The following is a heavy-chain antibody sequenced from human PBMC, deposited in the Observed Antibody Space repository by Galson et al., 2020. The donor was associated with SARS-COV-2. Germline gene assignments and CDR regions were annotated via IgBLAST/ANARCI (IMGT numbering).Heavy chain of an antibody. CDR1: GGSISNAY. CDR3: ARDLPLEYGMDV. D-gene: IGHD1-1*01. Sequence: SETLSLTCTVSGGSISNAYWSWIRQPAGKGLEWIGRIYTSGSTTYNPSLNNRVTISLDTSKNQFSLKLRFVTAADTAVYYCARDLPLEYGMDVWGQGTTVTVFS. J-gene: IGHJ6*02. V-gene: IGHV4-4*07. CDR2: IYTSGST.